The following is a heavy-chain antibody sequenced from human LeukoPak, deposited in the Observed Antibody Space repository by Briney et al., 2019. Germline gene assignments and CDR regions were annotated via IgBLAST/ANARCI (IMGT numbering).Heavy chain of an antibody. Sequence: GASLKISCKGSGYSFTSYWIGWVRQMPGKGLEWMGIIYPGDSDTRYSPSFQGQVTISADKSISTAYLQWSSLKASDTAMYYCARVAYCGGDCYPEVYFDYWGQGTLVTVSS. CDR2: IYPGDSDT. CDR3: ARVAYCGGDCYPEVYFDY. CDR1: GYSFTSYW. J-gene: IGHJ4*02. V-gene: IGHV5-51*01. D-gene: IGHD2-21*01.